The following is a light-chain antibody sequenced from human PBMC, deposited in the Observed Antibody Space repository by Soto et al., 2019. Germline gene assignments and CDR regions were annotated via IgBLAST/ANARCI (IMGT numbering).Light chain of an antibody. CDR2: GAS. CDR1: PSVSSN. V-gene: IGKV3-15*01. J-gene: IGKJ5*01. CDR3: QHYNNWPQIT. Sequence: EIVLTQPPTLRSASPGERDNLSRRASPSVSSNLVWYQQKPGQTPRLLIYGASTRATGIAPRFSGSGSGTEFTLTISSLQSEDFAVYYCQHYNNWPQITFGQGTRVDIK.